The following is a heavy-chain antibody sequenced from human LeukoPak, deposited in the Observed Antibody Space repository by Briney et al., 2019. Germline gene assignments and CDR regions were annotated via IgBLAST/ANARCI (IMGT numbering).Heavy chain of an antibody. D-gene: IGHD3-10*01. CDR2: IYYSGST. J-gene: IGHJ4*02. V-gene: IGHV4-59*01. CDR1: GGSISGFY. Sequence: SETLSLTCTVSGGSISGFYWSWIRQPPGKGLEWIGYIYYSGSTNYNPPLKSRVTMSVDTSKNQFSLKLSSVTAADTAVYYCARVKGSYLQFDYWGQGTLVTVSS. CDR3: ARVKGSYLQFDY.